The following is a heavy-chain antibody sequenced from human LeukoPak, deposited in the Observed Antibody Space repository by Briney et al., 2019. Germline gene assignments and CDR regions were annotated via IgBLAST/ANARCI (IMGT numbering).Heavy chain of an antibody. J-gene: IGHJ5*02. CDR1: VGSISSGGYY. D-gene: IGHD6-13*01. CDR3: ARELRGGIAAAPGWFDP. V-gene: IGHV4-31*03. CDR2: IYYSGST. Sequence: SETLSLTCTVSVGSISSGGYYWSSIRQHPGKGLEWIGYIYYSGSTYYNPSLKSRVTISVDTSKNQFSLKLSSVTAADTAVYYCARELRGGIAAAPGWFDPWGQGTLVTVSS.